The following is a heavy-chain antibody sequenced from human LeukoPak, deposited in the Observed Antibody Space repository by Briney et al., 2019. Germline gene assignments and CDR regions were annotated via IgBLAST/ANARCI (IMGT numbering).Heavy chain of an antibody. J-gene: IGHJ6*03. CDR3: ARGYYYYYMDV. CDR1: GGSISSGGHY. Sequence: SQTLSLTCTVSGGSISSGGHYWNWIRQHPGKGLEWIGYIYYSGGSYYNPSLESRVTISVDTSKNQFSLKLTSVTAADTAIYYCARGYYYYYMDVWGKGTTVTVSS. V-gene: IGHV4-31*03. CDR2: IYYSGGS.